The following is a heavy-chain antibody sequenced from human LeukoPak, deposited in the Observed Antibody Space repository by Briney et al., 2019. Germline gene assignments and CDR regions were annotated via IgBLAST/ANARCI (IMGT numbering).Heavy chain of an antibody. Sequence: PSETLSLTCTVSGGSISSYYWSWLRQPPGKGLEGIGYIYYSGSTNYNPSLKSRVTISVDTYKNKFSLKQSSVTAADTAVYYCARSYYDFWSGYPNWFDPWGQGTLVTVSS. CDR2: IYYSGST. D-gene: IGHD3-3*01. CDR3: ARSYYDFWSGYPNWFDP. V-gene: IGHV4-59*01. CDR1: GGSISSYY. J-gene: IGHJ5*02.